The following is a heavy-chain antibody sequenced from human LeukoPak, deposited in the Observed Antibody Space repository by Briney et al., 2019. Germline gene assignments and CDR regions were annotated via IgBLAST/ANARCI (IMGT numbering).Heavy chain of an antibody. CDR2: IYPADSDT. J-gene: IGHJ5*02. Sequence: HGESLKISCKGSGYRFTSYWIGWVRQMPGKGLGWMGIIYPADSDTRYSPSFQGQVTISADKSISTAYLQWSSLKASDSAMYYCARFVYCGGDCSNWFDPWGQGALVTVSS. CDR1: GYRFTSYW. V-gene: IGHV5-51*01. D-gene: IGHD2-21*02. CDR3: ARFVYCGGDCSNWFDP.